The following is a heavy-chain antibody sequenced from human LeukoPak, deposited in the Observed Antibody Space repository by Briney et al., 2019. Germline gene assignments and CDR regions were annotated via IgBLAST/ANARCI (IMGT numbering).Heavy chain of an antibody. CDR1: GFTFSTYS. J-gene: IGHJ4*02. D-gene: IGHD5-12*01. Sequence: GGSLRLSCAATGFTFSTYSMNWIRQAPGKGLEWVSSISSSSSYIYYADSVKGRFTISRDNAKNSLYLQMNSLRAEDTAVYYCAREGGGGYDYWGQGTLVTVSS. V-gene: IGHV3-21*01. CDR3: AREGGGGYDY. CDR2: ISSSSSYI.